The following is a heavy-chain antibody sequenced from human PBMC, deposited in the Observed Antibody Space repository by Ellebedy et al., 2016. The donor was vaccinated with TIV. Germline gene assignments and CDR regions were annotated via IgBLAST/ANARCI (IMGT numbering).Heavy chain of an antibody. V-gene: IGHV3-48*02. CDR3: ARCHLVVVPAAVHFDY. CDR1: GFTFSSYS. D-gene: IGHD2-2*01. CDR2: ISSSSSTI. J-gene: IGHJ4*02. Sequence: GGSLRLSXAASGFTFSSYSMNWVRQAPGKGLEWVSYISSSSSTIYYADSVKGRFTISRDNAKNSLYLQMNSLRDEDTAVYYCARCHLVVVPAAVHFDYWGQGTLVTVSS.